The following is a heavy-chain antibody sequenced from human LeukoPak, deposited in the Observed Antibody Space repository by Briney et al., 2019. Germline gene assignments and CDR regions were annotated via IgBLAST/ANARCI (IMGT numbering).Heavy chain of an antibody. J-gene: IGHJ6*02. CDR3: ARGINGMDV. CDR2: MNPNSGNT. Sequence: ASVKVSCKASGYTFTSYEINWVRQGTGQGLEWMAGMNPNSGNTGYAQKFQGRVTMTRDTSISTAYMELSSLRSEDTAVYYCARGINGMDVWGQGTTVTVSS. D-gene: IGHD1-14*01. CDR1: GYTFTSYE. V-gene: IGHV1-8*01.